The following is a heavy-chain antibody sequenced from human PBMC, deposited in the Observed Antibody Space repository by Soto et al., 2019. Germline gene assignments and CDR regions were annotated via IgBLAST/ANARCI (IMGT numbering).Heavy chain of an antibody. CDR1: GFTFSSYS. CDR2: ISGSGGST. Sequence: EVQLVESGGGLVKPGGSLRLSCAASGFTFSSYSMNWVRQAPGKGLEWVSAISGSGGSTYYADSVKGRFTISRDNSKNTLYLQMNSLRAEDTAVYYCAKDMVRGVTSTYYYYGMDVWGQGTTVTVSS. V-gene: IGHV3-23*04. J-gene: IGHJ6*02. D-gene: IGHD3-10*01. CDR3: AKDMVRGVTSTYYYYGMDV.